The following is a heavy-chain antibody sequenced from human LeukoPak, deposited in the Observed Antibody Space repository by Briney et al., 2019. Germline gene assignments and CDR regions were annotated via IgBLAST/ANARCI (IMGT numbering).Heavy chain of an antibody. CDR2: ISGSGAST. D-gene: IGHD2-15*01. V-gene: IGHV3-23*01. Sequence: GGSLSLSCAASGFTFDTYAMSWFRQAPGKGLKWVSGISGSGASTYYADSVKGRFTISRDNSKNTLYLQMNSLRAEDTAVYYCVRVGYCSGDRCTPLDYWGQGTLVTVSS. CDR1: GFTFDTYA. CDR3: VRVGYCSGDRCTPLDY. J-gene: IGHJ4*02.